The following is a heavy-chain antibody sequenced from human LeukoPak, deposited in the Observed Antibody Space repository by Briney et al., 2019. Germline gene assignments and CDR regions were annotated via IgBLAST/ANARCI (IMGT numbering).Heavy chain of an antibody. Sequence: PGRSLRLSCAASGFTFSSYGMHWVRQAPGKGLEWVAVIWYDGSNKYYADSVKGRFTISGDNSKNTPYLQMNSLRAEDTAVYYCARDDSTNAFDIWGQGTMVTVSS. CDR1: GFTFSSYG. CDR3: ARDDSTNAFDI. D-gene: IGHD5/OR15-5a*01. J-gene: IGHJ3*02. CDR2: IWYDGSNK. V-gene: IGHV3-33*01.